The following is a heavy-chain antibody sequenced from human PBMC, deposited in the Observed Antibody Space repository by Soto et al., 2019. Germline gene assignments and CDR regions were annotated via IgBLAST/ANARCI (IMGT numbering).Heavy chain of an antibody. CDR3: ARDSNYYDCSGYSLGTSGEFDE. V-gene: IGHV1-69*13. CDR1: GGTFSSYA. J-gene: IGHJ4*02. D-gene: IGHD3-22*01. Sequence: SVKVSCKASGGTFSSYAISWVRQAPGQGLEWMGGIIPIFGTANYAQKFQGRVTITADESTSTAYMELSSLRSEDTAVYYCARDSNYYDCSGYSLGTSGEFDEWGQGSLVTGSS. CDR2: IIPIFGTA.